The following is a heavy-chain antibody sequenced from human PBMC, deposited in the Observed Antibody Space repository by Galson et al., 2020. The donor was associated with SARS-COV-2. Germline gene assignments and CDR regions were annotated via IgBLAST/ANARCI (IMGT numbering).Heavy chain of an antibody. J-gene: IGHJ4*02. CDR1: GYTFTNYG. CDR3: AGGKADDDFDY. Sequence: ASVKVSCKTSGYTFTNYGITWVRQAPGQGLEWMGWISAYNGDTDYAHKLQGRVTMTTDTSTKTAYMELRSLRSDDTAMYYCAGGKADDDFDYWGQGTLVTVSS. V-gene: IGHV1-18*01. CDR2: ISAYNGDT.